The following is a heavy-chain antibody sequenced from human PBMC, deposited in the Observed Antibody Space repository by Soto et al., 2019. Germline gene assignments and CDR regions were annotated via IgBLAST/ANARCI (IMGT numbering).Heavy chain of an antibody. CDR2: IIPLFGTA. D-gene: IGHD5-12*01. CDR3: ARPVEMATISRSYLFY. Sequence: RASVKVSCKASGGTFSNYAINWVRQAPGQGLEWMGGIIPLFGTANYAQKFQGRVTITADESTSTAYLDLSSLRSEDTAVYYCARPVEMATISRSYLFYWGQGTLVTVSS. V-gene: IGHV1-69*13. CDR1: GGTFSNYA. J-gene: IGHJ4*02.